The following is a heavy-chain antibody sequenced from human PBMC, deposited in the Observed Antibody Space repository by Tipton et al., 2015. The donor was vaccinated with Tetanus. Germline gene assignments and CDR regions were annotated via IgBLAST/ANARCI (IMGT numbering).Heavy chain of an antibody. CDR2: IYYLGAT. V-gene: IGHV4-59*04. J-gene: IGHJ4*02. CDR3: ARELRGSVAGSGGDC. D-gene: IGHD6-19*01. Sequence: TLSLTCTLSGGSISSYYWSWVRQPPGKGLEWIGTIYYLGATQYNPSLKSRVTISVDTSKNQFSLKMTSVTAADTAVYYCARELRGSVAGSGGDCWGQGTLVTVSS. CDR1: GGSISSYY.